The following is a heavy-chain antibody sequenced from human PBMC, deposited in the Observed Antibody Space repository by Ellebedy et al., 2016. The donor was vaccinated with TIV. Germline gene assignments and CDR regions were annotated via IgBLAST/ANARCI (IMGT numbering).Heavy chain of an antibody. Sequence: GESLKISCAASGFTVSYTYMNWVRQAPGKGLEWVSVIHTGGDTDYADSVKGRFTISRDSSKNTVFLQMNSLRAEDTAMYYCARRISGTYGDDACDIWGPGTMVTVSS. CDR3: ARRISGTYGDDACDI. D-gene: IGHD1-20*01. CDR1: GFTVSYTY. V-gene: IGHV3-53*01. CDR2: IHTGGDT. J-gene: IGHJ3*02.